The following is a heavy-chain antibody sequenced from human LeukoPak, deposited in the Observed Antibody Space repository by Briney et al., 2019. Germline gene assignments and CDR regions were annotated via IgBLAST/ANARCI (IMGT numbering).Heavy chain of an antibody. J-gene: IGHJ4*02. CDR2: INHSGST. Sequence: PSETLSLTCAVYGGSFSGYYWSWIRQPPGKGLERIGEINHSGSTNYNPSLKSRVTISVDTSKNQFSLKLSSVTAADTAVYYCARTYYYDSSGYYSLDYWGQGTLVTVSS. CDR3: ARTYYYDSSGYYSLDY. D-gene: IGHD3-22*01. CDR1: GGSFSGYY. V-gene: IGHV4-34*01.